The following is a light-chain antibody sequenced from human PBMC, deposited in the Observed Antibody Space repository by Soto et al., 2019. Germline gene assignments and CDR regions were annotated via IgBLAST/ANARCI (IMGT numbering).Light chain of an antibody. Sequence: DIQMTQSPSSLSASVGDRVTITCQASQDISNYLNWYQQKPGKAPKLLIYDASNLETGVPSRFSGSGSGTDVTFTISSLQPEDIATYYCQQYDNLPPGFVPGNKVDIK. CDR2: DAS. J-gene: IGKJ3*01. CDR1: QDISNY. V-gene: IGKV1-33*01. CDR3: QQYDNLPPG.